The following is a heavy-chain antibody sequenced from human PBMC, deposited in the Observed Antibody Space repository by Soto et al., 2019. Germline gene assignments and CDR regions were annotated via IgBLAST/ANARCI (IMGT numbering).Heavy chain of an antibody. Sequence: SETLSLTCTVSGGSISSYYWSWIRQPPGKGLEWIGYIYYSGSTNYNPSLKSRVTISVDTSKNQFSLKLSSVTAADTAVYYCARWTTKKEFAAFDIWGQRTMVIVSS. J-gene: IGHJ3*02. D-gene: IGHD4-17*01. CDR3: ARWTTKKEFAAFDI. CDR2: IYYSGST. CDR1: GGSISSYY. V-gene: IGHV4-59*08.